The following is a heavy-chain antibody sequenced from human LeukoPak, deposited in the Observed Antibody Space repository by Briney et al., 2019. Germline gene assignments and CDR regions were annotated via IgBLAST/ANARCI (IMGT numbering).Heavy chain of an antibody. CDR2: IIPIFGTA. D-gene: IGHD2-21*01. CDR1: GGTFSSYA. V-gene: IGHV1-69*05. Sequence: GASVKVSCKASGGTFSSYAISWVRQAPGQGLEWMGGIIPIFGTANYAQKFQGRVTITTDESTSTAYMELSSLRSEDTAVYYCARGRSILPHDAFDIWGQGTMVTVSS. J-gene: IGHJ3*02. CDR3: ARGRSILPHDAFDI.